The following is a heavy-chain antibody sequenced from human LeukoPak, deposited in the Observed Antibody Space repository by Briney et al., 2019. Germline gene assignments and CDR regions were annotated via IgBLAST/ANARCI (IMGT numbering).Heavy chain of an antibody. CDR3: ARGRVYYYYMDV. V-gene: IGHV4-34*01. CDR1: GGTFSGYY. Sequence: SETLSLTCAVYGGTFSGYYWSWIRQPPGKGLEWIGEINHSGSPNYNPSLKSRVTISVDTSKNQFSLKLSSVTAADTAVYYCARGRVYYYYMDVWGKGTTVTVSS. J-gene: IGHJ6*03. CDR2: INHSGSP.